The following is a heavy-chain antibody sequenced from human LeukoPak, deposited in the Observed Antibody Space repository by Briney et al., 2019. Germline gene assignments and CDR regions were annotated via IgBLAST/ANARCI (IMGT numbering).Heavy chain of an antibody. V-gene: IGHV1-2*02. CDR3: ARGILGVEIIVVVVAAWGNYGMDV. Sequence: ASVKVSCKASGYTFTGYYMHWVRQAPGQGLEWMGWINPNSGGTNYAQKFQGRVTMTRDTFISTAYMELSRLRSDDTAVYYCARGILGVEIIVVVVAAWGNYGMDVWGQGTTVTVSS. J-gene: IGHJ6*02. CDR1: GYTFTGYY. D-gene: IGHD2-15*01. CDR2: INPNSGGT.